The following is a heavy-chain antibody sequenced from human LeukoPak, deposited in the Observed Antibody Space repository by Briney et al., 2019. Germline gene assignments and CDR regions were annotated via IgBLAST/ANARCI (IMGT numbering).Heavy chain of an antibody. V-gene: IGHV4-61*10. CDR3: ARAFRGIFGVFEAFDI. J-gene: IGHJ3*02. Sequence: PSQNLSLTCTVSGGSISSGSYYWSWIRQPAGKGLEWIGYIYYSGSTNYTPSLKSRVTISVDTPKNQFSLKLSSVTAADTAVYYCARAFRGIFGVFEAFDIWGQGTMVTVSS. D-gene: IGHD3-3*01. CDR2: IYYSGST. CDR1: GGSISSGSYY.